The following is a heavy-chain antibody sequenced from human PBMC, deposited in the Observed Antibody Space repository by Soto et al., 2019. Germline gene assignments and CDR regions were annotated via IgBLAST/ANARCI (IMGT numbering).Heavy chain of an antibody. CDR3: TRVRGYYDSSGY. CDR2: IRSKAYGGTT. CDR1: GFTFSDYA. Sequence: GGSLRLSCTASGFTFSDYAMSWVRQAPGKGLEWVGFIRSKAYGGTTEYAASVKGRFTISRDDSKSIAYLQMNSLKTEDTAVYYCTRVRGYYDSSGYWGQGTLVTVSS. V-gene: IGHV3-49*04. J-gene: IGHJ4*02. D-gene: IGHD3-22*01.